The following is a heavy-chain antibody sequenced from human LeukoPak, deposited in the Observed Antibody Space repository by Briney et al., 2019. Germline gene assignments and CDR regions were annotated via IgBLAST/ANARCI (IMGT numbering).Heavy chain of an antibody. D-gene: IGHD2-21*02. CDR2: IIPIFGIA. CDR1: GGTFSSYT. CDR3: SREHCSWDCSFASVYP. Sequence: GSSVKVSCKASGGTFSSYTISWGRQAPGQGLEWMGRIIPIFGIANYAQKFQGRVTITADESTSTAYTELSTLRSEETAVYYCSREHCSWDCSFASVYPWGEESLLTVS. J-gene: IGHJ5*02. V-gene: IGHV1-69*15.